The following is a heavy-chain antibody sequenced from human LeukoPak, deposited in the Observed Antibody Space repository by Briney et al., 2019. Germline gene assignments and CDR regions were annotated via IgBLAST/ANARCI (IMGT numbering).Heavy chain of an antibody. Sequence: SVKVSCKASGGTFSSYAISWVRQAPGQGLEWMGRIIPILGIANYAQKLQGRVTITADKSTSTAYMELSSLRSEDTAVYYCAVVVISPRNYYFDYWGQGTLVTVSS. CDR1: GGTFSSYA. CDR2: IIPILGIA. V-gene: IGHV1-69*04. CDR3: AVVVISPRNYYFDY. D-gene: IGHD3-22*01. J-gene: IGHJ4*02.